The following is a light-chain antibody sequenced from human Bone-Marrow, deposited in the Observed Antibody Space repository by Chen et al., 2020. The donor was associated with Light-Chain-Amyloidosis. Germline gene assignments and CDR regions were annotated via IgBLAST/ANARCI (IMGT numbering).Light chain of an antibody. CDR3: SSYTITNTLV. Sequence: SVSVSPGQSLTISCPGTSSDVGGDNHVSWYQQHPDKAPKLMIYEVTNRPSWVPDRFSGSKSDNTASLTISGLQTEDEADYFCSSYTITNTLVFGSGTRVTVL. CDR2: EVT. V-gene: IGLV2-14*01. J-gene: IGLJ1*01. CDR1: SSDVGGDNH.